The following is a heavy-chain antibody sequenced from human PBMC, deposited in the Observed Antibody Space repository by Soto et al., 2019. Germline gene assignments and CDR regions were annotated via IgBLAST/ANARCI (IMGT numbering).Heavy chain of an antibody. Sequence: SETLSLTCAVSGGSISSSNWWSWVRQPPGKGLEWIGDIYHSGNTNYNPSLKSRVTTSVDTSKNQFSLKLSSVTAADTAVYYCARDKITGLFDYWGQGTLVTVSS. J-gene: IGHJ4*02. D-gene: IGHD2-8*02. CDR2: IYHSGNT. V-gene: IGHV4-4*02. CDR1: GGSISSSNW. CDR3: ARDKITGLFDY.